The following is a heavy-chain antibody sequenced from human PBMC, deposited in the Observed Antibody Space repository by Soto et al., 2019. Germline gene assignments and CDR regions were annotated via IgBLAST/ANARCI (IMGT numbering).Heavy chain of an antibody. V-gene: IGHV1-58*01. CDR1: GSPFTSSA. CDR3: AADGYYDFRSDSMDV. D-gene: IGHD3-3*01. CDR2: IVVGSGNT. Sequence: GASVKVSSKASGSPFTSSAVQWVLQARGQRLEWIGWIVVGSGNTNYAQKFQERVTITRDMSTSTAYMELSSLRSEDTAVYYRAADGYYDFRSDSMDVWDKGTTFAVSS. J-gene: IGHJ6*03.